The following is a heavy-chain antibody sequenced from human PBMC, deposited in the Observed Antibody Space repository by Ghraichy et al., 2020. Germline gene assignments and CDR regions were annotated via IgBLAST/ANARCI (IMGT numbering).Heavy chain of an antibody. D-gene: IGHD3-22*01. V-gene: IGHV1-18*01. Sequence: ASVKVSCKASGYTFTSYGISWVRQAPGQGLEWMGWISAYNGNTNYAQKLQGRVTMTTDTSTSTAYMELRSLRSDDTAVYYCARDGSFLGRYYDSSAAFDIWGQGTMVTVSS. CDR3: ARDGSFLGRYYDSSAAFDI. J-gene: IGHJ3*02. CDR2: ISAYNGNT. CDR1: GYTFTSYG.